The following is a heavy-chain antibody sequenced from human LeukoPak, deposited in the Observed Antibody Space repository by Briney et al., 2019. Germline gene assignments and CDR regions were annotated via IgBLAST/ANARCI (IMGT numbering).Heavy chain of an antibody. J-gene: IGHJ6*02. Sequence: GGSLRLSCAASGFTFSSYWTHWVRQAPGRGLEWVAVISYDGSNKYYADSVKGRFTISRDNSKNTLYLQMNSLRAEDTAVYYCARDEGSPYYYYGMDVWGQGTTVTVSS. CDR2: ISYDGSNK. V-gene: IGHV3-30-3*01. CDR3: ARDEGSPYYYYGMDV. CDR1: GFTFSSYW.